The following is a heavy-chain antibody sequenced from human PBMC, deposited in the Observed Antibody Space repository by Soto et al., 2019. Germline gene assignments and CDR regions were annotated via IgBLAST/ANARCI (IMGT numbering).Heavy chain of an antibody. CDR3: ARARWNYYYMDV. V-gene: IGHV3-23*01. CDR1: GFTFSSYV. D-gene: IGHD4-17*01. Sequence: PGGSLRLSCAASGFTFSSYVMSWVRQAPGKGLEWVSAISGSGSGTYYADTVKGRFTISRDNSKNTLYVQMNSLRAEDTAVYYSARARWNYYYMDVWGKGTTVTVSS. J-gene: IGHJ6*03. CDR2: ISGSGSGT.